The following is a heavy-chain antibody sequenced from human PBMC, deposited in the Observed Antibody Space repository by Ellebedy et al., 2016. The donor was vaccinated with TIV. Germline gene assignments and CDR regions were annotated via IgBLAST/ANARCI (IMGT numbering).Heavy chain of an antibody. CDR3: VSPAGSSGYWEAFDI. J-gene: IGHJ3*02. CDR2: TRNKANSYTT. CDR1: GFTFSDHY. Sequence: PGGSLRLSCAASGFTFSDHYMDRVRQAPGKGLEWVGRTRNKANSYTTEYAGSVKGRFTISRDDSNNSLYLQMNSLKTEDTAVYYCVSPAGSSGYWEAFDIWGQGTMVTVSS. V-gene: IGHV3-72*01. D-gene: IGHD3-22*01.